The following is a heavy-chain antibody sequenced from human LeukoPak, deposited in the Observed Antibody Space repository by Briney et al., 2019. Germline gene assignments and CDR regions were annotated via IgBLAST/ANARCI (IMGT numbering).Heavy chain of an antibody. J-gene: IGHJ4*02. V-gene: IGHV4-59*08. CDR2: IYYSGST. CDR3: ARVGGGSGSSFDY. CDR1: GGSISSYY. D-gene: IGHD3-10*01. Sequence: EPSETLSLTCTVSGGSISSYYWSWIRQPPGKGLEWIGYIYYSGSTNYNPSLKSRVTISVDTSKNQFSLKLSSVTAADTAVYYCARVGGGSGSSFDYWGQGTLVTVSS.